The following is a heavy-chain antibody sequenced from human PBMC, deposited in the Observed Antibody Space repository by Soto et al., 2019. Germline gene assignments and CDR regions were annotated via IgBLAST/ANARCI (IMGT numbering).Heavy chain of an antibody. J-gene: IGHJ6*02. D-gene: IGHD6-13*01. CDR1: GYTFTSYY. CDR2: IVPLLEVT. Sequence: GASVKVSCKASGYTFTSYYMHWVRQAPGQGLEWMGRIVPLLEVTNYARTFQNRLTITADTSTGTVYMELSSLRAEDTAVYYCAKDYRVKELVLSLGYYYGMDVWGQGTTVTVSS. V-gene: IGHV1-69*04. CDR3: AKDYRVKELVLSLGYYYGMDV.